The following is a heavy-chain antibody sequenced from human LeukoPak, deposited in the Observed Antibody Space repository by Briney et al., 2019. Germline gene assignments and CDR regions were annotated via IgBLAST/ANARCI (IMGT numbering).Heavy chain of an antibody. J-gene: IGHJ4*02. CDR1: GGSISSRSYY. V-gene: IGHV4-39*01. Sequence: SETLSLTCTVSGGSISSRSYYWGWIRQPPGKGLEWIGTIYHSGSTYYNPSLKSRLIISVDTSKNQFSLKLSSVTAADTAVYYCARHFPGRSGYLYYFDYWGQGTLVTVSS. CDR2: IYHSGST. D-gene: IGHD3-3*01. CDR3: ARHFPGRSGYLYYFDY.